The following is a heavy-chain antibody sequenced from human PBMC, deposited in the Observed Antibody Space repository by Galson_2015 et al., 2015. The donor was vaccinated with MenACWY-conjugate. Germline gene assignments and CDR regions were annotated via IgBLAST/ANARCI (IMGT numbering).Heavy chain of an antibody. CDR3: AKDATNLAYCGGDCIETEGTFDY. J-gene: IGHJ4*02. CDR1: GFTFSSYG. CDR2: IRYDGSNK. D-gene: IGHD2-21*02. V-gene: IGHV3-30*02. Sequence: SLRLSCAASGFTFSSYGMHWVRQAPGKGLEWVAFIRYDGSNKYYAGSVKGRFTISRDNSKNTLYLQMNSLRAEDTAVYYCAKDATNLAYCGGDCIETEGTFDYWGQGTLVTVSS.